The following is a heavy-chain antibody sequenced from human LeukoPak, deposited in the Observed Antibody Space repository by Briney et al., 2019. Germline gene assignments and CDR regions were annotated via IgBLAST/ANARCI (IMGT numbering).Heavy chain of an antibody. CDR3: AKEPRQLVGFDY. J-gene: IGHJ4*02. CDR1: GFTFSSYG. V-gene: IGHV3-30*02. Sequence: GGSLRLSCAASGFTFSSYGMHWVRQAPGKGLEWVAFIRYDGSNKYYADSVKGRFTISRDNSKNTLYLQMNSLRAEDTAVYYCAKEPRQLVGFDYWGQGTLVTVSS. CDR2: IRYDGSNK. D-gene: IGHD6-13*01.